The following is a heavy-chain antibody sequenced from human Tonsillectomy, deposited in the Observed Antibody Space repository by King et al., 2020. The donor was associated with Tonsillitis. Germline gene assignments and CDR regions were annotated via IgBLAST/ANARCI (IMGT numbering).Heavy chain of an antibody. CDR2: IYPGDSET. CDR3: ARSVSSRPPLDY. Sequence: LQLVQSGAEVKKPGESLKISCKGSGYSFRNFYIGWVRQMPGRGLEWMGIIYPGDSETRYSPSFQGQVTFSADTSTNTAYLQWDSLKASDTAIYYCARSVSSRPPLDYGGQGPRVTVPT. V-gene: IGHV5-51*06. J-gene: IGHJ4*02. CDR1: GYSFRNFY.